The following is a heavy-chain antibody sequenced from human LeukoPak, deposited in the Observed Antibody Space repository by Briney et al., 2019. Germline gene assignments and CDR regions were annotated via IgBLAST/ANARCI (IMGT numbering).Heavy chain of an antibody. CDR3: ARAEALKFRDFDY. J-gene: IGHJ4*02. Sequence: GGSLRLSCAASGFTFSSYWMHWVRQSPGKGLVWVSSITSSGSYIYYADSVKGRFTISRDNARNSLYLQMNSLRAEDTAIYYCARAEALKFRDFDYWGQGTLVTVSS. V-gene: IGHV3-21*01. CDR2: ITSSGSYI. CDR1: GFTFSSYW.